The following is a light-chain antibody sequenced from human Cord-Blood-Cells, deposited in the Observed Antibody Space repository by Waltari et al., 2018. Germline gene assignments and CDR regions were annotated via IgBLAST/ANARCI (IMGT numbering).Light chain of an antibody. CDR3: SSYTSSSTYVV. Sequence: QSSLTQPASVTGSPGQASTIYCTGTSRDAGGYNDVSWYQQHPGKAPTLMIYDVRKRPSGVSNRFSGSTSGNTASLTISGLQAADDADYYCSSYTSSSTYVVFGGGTKLTVL. V-gene: IGLV2-14*01. CDR2: DVR. CDR1: SRDAGGYND. J-gene: IGLJ2*01.